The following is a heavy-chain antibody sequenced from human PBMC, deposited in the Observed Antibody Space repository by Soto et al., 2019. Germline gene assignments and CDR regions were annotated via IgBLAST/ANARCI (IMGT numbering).Heavy chain of an antibody. V-gene: IGHV3-15*01. CDR1: GFTFSNAW. CDR3: TTDPTMIEMHV. Sequence: GGALRLSCAASGFTFSNAWISWVRQAPGKGLEWVGRIKSKTDGGTTDYAAPVKGRFTISRDDSKNTLYLQMNSLKTEDTAVYYCTTDPTMIEMHVWGQGTTVTVSS. D-gene: IGHD3-22*01. J-gene: IGHJ6*02. CDR2: IKSKTDGGTT.